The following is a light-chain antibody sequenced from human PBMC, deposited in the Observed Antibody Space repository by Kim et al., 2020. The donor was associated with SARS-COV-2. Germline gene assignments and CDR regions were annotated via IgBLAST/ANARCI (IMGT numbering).Light chain of an antibody. CDR3: SSYVGTNNLV. J-gene: IGLJ3*02. CDR2: EVS. V-gene: IGLV2-8*01. Sequence: GQSVTIACTGTSSGIGGYKYVCWYQQHPGKAPKLIIFEVSKRPYGVPDRFSGSKSGNTAYLTVSGLQTDDEADYFCSSYVGTNNLVFGGGTKVTVL. CDR1: SSGIGGYKY.